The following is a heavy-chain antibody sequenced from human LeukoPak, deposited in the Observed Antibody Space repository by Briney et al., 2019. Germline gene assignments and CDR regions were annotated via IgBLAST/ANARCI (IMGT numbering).Heavy chain of an antibody. V-gene: IGHV1-2*02. Sequence: ASVKVSCKASGYTFTGYYINWVRQAPGQGLEWLGWINPKSGGTNYEQKFQGRVTMTRDTSISTAYMELGSLRSDDTAMYYCARQIRDYYASSGYYNLGHWGQGTLVTVSS. D-gene: IGHD3-22*01. CDR2: INPKSGGT. CDR1: GYTFTGYY. J-gene: IGHJ4*02. CDR3: ARQIRDYYASSGYYNLGH.